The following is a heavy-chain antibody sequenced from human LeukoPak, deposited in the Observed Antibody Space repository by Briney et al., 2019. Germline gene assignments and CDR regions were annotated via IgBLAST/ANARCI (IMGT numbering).Heavy chain of an antibody. J-gene: IGHJ6*02. CDR2: ISAYNGNT. CDR3: ARAGDSSGYYYDDYYYYGMDV. V-gene: IGHV1-18*01. D-gene: IGHD3-22*01. Sequence: ASVKVSCKASGYTFTSYGISWVRQAPGQGLEWMGWISAYNGNTNYAQKLQGRVTMTTDTSTSTAYMELRSLRSDDTAVYYCARAGDSSGYYYDDYYYYGMDVWGQGTTVTVSS. CDR1: GYTFTSYG.